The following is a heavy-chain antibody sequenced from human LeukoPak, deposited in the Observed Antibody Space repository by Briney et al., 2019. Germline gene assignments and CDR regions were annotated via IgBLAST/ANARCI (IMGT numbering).Heavy chain of an antibody. Sequence: GGSLRLSCAASGFTFSDHYMDWVRQAPGKGLEWVGRTRNKANSYTTEYAASVKGRFTISRDDSKNSLYLQMNSLKTEDTAVYYCARGYYGSGNTAVPIDYWGQGTLVTVSS. V-gene: IGHV3-72*01. CDR1: GFTFSDHY. CDR2: TRNKANSYTT. D-gene: IGHD3-10*01. J-gene: IGHJ4*02. CDR3: ARGYYGSGNTAVPIDY.